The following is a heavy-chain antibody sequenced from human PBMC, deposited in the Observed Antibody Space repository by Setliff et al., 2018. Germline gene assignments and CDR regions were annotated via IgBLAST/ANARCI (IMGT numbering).Heavy chain of an antibody. CDR2: IRQDGGQT. J-gene: IGHJ3*02. CDR1: GFTFSSYW. CDR3: ATDRNYYDSDTFYDAFDI. D-gene: IGHD3-22*01. Sequence: PGGSLRLSCAASGFTFSSYWVSWVRQAPGRGLEWVANIRQDGGQTYYEDSVKGRFTISRDNAKNSLYLQMNSLRAEDTALYYCATDRNYYDSDTFYDAFDIWGQGTMVTVSS. V-gene: IGHV3-7*01.